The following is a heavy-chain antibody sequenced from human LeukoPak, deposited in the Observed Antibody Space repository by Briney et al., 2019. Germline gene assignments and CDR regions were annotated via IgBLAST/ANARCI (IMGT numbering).Heavy chain of an antibody. V-gene: IGHV4-30-4*01. CDR1: GGSISSGDYY. Sequence: PSETLFLTCTVSGGSISSGDYYWSWIRQPPGKGLEWIGYIYYSGSTYYNPSLKSRVTISVDTSKNQFSLKLSSVTAADTAVYYCAREGSTRYYYYYYGMDVWGQGTTVTVSS. CDR2: IYYSGST. CDR3: AREGSTRYYYYYYGMDV. D-gene: IGHD2-2*01. J-gene: IGHJ6*02.